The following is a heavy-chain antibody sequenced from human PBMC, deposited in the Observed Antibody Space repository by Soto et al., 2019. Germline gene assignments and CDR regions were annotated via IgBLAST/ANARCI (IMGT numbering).Heavy chain of an antibody. CDR3: ARVGPGRSGAFDY. J-gene: IGHJ4*02. V-gene: IGHV3-30*14. D-gene: IGHD3-3*01. Sequence: QVQLVESGGCVVQPGKSLRLSCAASRLTFITSSMYWVRQAPGKGLEWMAFISHDGTSKYYADSVKGRFTISRDISKNTLYLQMNSLTPEDTAVYYCARVGPGRSGAFDYWGQGTLVTVS. CDR2: ISHDGTSK. CDR1: RLTFITSS.